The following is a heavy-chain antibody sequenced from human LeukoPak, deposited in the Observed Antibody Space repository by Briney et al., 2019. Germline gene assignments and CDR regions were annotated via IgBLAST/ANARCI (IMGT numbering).Heavy chain of an antibody. J-gene: IGHJ4*02. CDR3: AKDEG. Sequence: PGGSLRLSCAASGFTFSNYDMHWVRKAPGKGLEWVAGVSIDGSNKYYADSVRGRFTISRDDSKNTLYLQMNSLRAEDTAVYYWAKDEGGGQGTLVTVSS. CDR1: GFTFSNYD. V-gene: IGHV3-30*18. CDR2: VSIDGSNK.